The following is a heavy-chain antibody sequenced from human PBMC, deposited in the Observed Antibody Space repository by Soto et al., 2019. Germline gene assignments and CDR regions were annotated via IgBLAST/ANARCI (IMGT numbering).Heavy chain of an antibody. J-gene: IGHJ5*02. Sequence: EVQLVESGGGLVKPGGSLRLSCAGSGFTFSNVWMNWVRQAPGKGLEWVGRIKSETDGGTIDYAAPVKGRFTISRDDSNSALYLQMNSRKTEDTATYYCTPLALKYNSDWYPLSAWGQGTRVTVSS. CDR3: TPLALKYNSDWYPLSA. CDR2: IKSETDGGTI. V-gene: IGHV3-15*07. D-gene: IGHD6-19*01. CDR1: GFTFSNVW.